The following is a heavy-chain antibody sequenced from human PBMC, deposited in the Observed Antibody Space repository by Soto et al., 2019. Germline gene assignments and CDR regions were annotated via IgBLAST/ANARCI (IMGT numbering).Heavy chain of an antibody. Sequence: ASVKVSCKASGYTFTSYGISWVRQAPGQGLEWMGWISAYNGNTNYAQKLQGRVTMTTDTSTSTAYMELRSLRSDDTTVYYCARDKTGREGSYSDYWGQGTLVTVSS. CDR2: ISAYNGNT. CDR3: ARDKTGREGSYSDY. V-gene: IGHV1-18*01. CDR1: GYTFTSYG. J-gene: IGHJ4*02. D-gene: IGHD3-10*01.